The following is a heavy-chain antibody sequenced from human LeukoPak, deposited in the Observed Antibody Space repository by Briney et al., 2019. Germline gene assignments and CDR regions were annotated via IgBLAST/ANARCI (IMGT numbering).Heavy chain of an antibody. D-gene: IGHD1-7*01. CDR3: AREDGNFHDAFDI. J-gene: IGHJ3*02. V-gene: IGHV3-9*01. CDR2: ISWDSVSL. CDR1: GFTFVEYA. Sequence: GRSLRLSCAASGFTFVEYAMHWVRQVPGKGLEWVSGISWDSVSLGYADSVKGRFTISRDNSKNTLYLQMDSLRTEDTAVHYCAREDGNFHDAFDIWGQGTMVTVSS.